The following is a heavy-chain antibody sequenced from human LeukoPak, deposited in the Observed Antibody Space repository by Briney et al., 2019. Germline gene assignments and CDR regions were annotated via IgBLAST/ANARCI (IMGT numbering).Heavy chain of an antibody. CDR1: GGSFSGYY. Sequence: SETLSLTCAVYGGSFSGYYWSWIRQPPGKGLEWIGEINHSGSTNYNPSLKSRVTISVDTSKNQFSLKLSSVTAADTAVYYCARSPEGDFWSGYYTLYYYYGMDVWGQGTTVTVSS. CDR3: ARSPEGDFWSGYYTLYYYYGMDV. CDR2: INHSGST. J-gene: IGHJ6*02. V-gene: IGHV4-34*01. D-gene: IGHD3-3*01.